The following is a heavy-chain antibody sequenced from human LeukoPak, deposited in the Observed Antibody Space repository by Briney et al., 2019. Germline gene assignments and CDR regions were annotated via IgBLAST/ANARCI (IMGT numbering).Heavy chain of an antibody. D-gene: IGHD3-10*01. CDR3: PRDYGSGLLDY. Sequence: PGGSLRLSCAASGFTVSSNYMSWVRQAPGKGLEWVSVIYSGGSTYYADSVKGRFTISRDNSKNTLYLQMNSLRAEDTAVYYCPRDYGSGLLDYWGQGTLVTVSS. CDR2: IYSGGST. V-gene: IGHV3-53*01. J-gene: IGHJ4*02. CDR1: GFTVSSNY.